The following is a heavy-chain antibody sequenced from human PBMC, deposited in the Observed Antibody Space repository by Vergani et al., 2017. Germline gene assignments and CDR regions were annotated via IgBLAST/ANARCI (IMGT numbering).Heavy chain of an antibody. Sequence: QVQLQESGPGLVKPSQTLSLTCTVSGGSISSGDNYWSWIRQPPGKGLEWIGYIYYSGSTYYNPSLKSRVTISVDTSKNQFYLKLSSLTAADTAVYYCARAPYYYGSGRGAFDIWGQGTMVTVSS. CDR3: ARAPYYYGSGRGAFDI. CDR1: GGSISSGDNY. J-gene: IGHJ3*02. CDR2: IYYSGST. D-gene: IGHD3-10*01. V-gene: IGHV4-30-4*01.